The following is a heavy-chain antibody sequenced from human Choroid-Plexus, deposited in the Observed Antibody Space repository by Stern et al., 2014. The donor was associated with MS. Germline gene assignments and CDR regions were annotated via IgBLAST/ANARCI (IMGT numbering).Heavy chain of an antibody. Sequence: QVQLVESGGGVVQPGRPLRLSCVASGFTFGSCAMHWVRQAPGKGLESVAGISYDGGNKYYADSVKGRFTISRDNSQNTLYMQMSSLRPEDTAVYYCAKDRQYLTYFFDHWGQGSLVTVSS. J-gene: IGHJ5*02. CDR2: ISYDGGNK. CDR1: GFTFGSCA. V-gene: IGHV3-30*18. CDR3: AKDRQYLTYFFDH. D-gene: IGHD2/OR15-2a*01.